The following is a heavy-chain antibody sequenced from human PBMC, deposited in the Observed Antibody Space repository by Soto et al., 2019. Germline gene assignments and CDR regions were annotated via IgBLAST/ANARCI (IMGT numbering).Heavy chain of an antibody. CDR1: GGSFSGYY. Sequence: PSETLSLTCAVHGGSFSGYYWDWIRQPPGKGLEWIGEINHGGTSNYNPSLKSRVTISLDTSRNQFSLKMKSVTAADTALYYCARTKVGPNILDFWGQGTLVTVSS. CDR3: ARTKVGPNILDF. CDR2: INHGGTS. D-gene: IGHD2-8*01. J-gene: IGHJ4*02. V-gene: IGHV4-34*01.